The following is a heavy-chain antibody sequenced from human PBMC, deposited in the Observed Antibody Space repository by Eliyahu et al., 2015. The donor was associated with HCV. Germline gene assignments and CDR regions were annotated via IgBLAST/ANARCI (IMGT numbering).Heavy chain of an antibody. Sequence: QITLKESGPTLVKPTQTLTLTCTFSGFSXXTSGVGXGVGVXWXRQPPGKALEWLALIYWDDDKRYSPSLKNRLTFTKDTSKNQVVLTMTNMDPVDTATYYCAHREETLGYCSGGSCYWRDAFDIWGQGTLVTVSS. D-gene: IGHD2-15*01. V-gene: IGHV2-5*02. CDR1: GFSXXTSGVGXGVG. J-gene: IGHJ3*02. CDR3: AHREETLGYCSGGSCYWRDAFDI. CDR2: IYWDDDK.